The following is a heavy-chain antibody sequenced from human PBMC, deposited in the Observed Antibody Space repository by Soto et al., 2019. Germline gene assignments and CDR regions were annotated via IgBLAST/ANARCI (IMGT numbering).Heavy chain of an antibody. CDR2: IRQDGNEN. V-gene: IGHV3-7*03. J-gene: IGHJ4*02. CDR1: GFTFSNYW. Sequence: GGSLRLSCAASGFTFSNYWMSWVRQAPGKGLEWVANIRQDGNENYYVDSVKGRFTTSRDNTKNSFYLQMNSLRAEDTAVYYCARRGLSNKDYWGQGTLVTVSS. D-gene: IGHD7-27*01. CDR3: ARRGLSNKDY.